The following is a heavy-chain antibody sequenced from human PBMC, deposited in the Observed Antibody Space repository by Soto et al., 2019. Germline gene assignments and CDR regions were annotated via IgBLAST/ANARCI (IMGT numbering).Heavy chain of an antibody. V-gene: IGHV3-23*01. CDR3: AKDQYQLLWLYFDY. CDR2: ISGSGGST. CDR1: GFTFSSYA. Sequence: EVQLLESGGGLVQPGGSLRLSCAASGFTFSSYAMSWVRQAPGKGLEWVSAISGSGGSTYYADSVKGRFTISRDNSKNTLELEMNSLRAEDTGGKYCAKDQYQLLWLYFDYWGQGTLVTVSS. D-gene: IGHD2-2*01. J-gene: IGHJ4*01.